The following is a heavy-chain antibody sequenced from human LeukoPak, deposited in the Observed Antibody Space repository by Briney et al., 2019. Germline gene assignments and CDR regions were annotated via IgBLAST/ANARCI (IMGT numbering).Heavy chain of an antibody. J-gene: IGHJ4*02. V-gene: IGHV4-59*12. Sequence: RPSETLSLTCTVSGGSISSYYWSWIRQPPGKGLEWIGYIYYSGSTNYNPSLKSRVTISVDTSKNQFSLKLSSVTAADTAVYYCARRGLIYGSGSYIDYWGQGTLVTVSS. CDR2: IYYSGST. D-gene: IGHD3-10*01. CDR3: ARRGLIYGSGSYIDY. CDR1: GGSISSYY.